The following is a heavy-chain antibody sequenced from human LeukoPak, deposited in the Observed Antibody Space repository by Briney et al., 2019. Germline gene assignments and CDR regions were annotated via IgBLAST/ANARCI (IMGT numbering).Heavy chain of an antibody. CDR3: AKDLSSSSIDP. CDR2: IKQDGSVK. CDR1: GFTFSSYW. Sequence: GGSLRLSCAASGFTFSSYWMSWVRQAPGKGLEWVANIKQDGSVKYYVDSVKGRFTISRDNSKNTLYLQMNSLRAEDTAVYYCAKDLSSSSIDPWGQGTLVTVSS. D-gene: IGHD6-6*01. J-gene: IGHJ5*02. V-gene: IGHV3-7*03.